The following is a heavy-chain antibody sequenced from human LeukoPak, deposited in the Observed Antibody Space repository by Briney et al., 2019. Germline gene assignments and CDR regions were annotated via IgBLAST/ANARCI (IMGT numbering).Heavy chain of an antibody. CDR3: ARARYRYWYFDL. CDR2: IRYDGSNK. J-gene: IGHJ2*01. Sequence: PGGSLRLPCAASGFTFSSYGMHWVRQAPGKGLEWVAFIRYDGSNKYYADSVKGRFTISRDNSKNTLYLQMNSLRAEDTAVYYCARARYRYWYFDLWGRGTLVTVSS. CDR1: GFTFSSYG. D-gene: IGHD1-1*01. V-gene: IGHV3-30*02.